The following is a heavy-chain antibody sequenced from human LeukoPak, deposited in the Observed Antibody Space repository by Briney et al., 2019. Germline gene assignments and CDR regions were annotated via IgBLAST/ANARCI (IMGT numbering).Heavy chain of an antibody. CDR2: IYSGGTT. CDR3: ARMLISSGYYVDS. Sequence: GGSLRLSCAASGFTVSSNYMSWVRQAPGKGLEWVSVIYSGGTTYYADSVKGRFTISRDISKNTLYLQMGSLRVEDRAVYYCARMLISSGYYVDSWGQGTLVTVSS. CDR1: GFTVSSNY. V-gene: IGHV3-53*01. D-gene: IGHD3-22*01. J-gene: IGHJ4*02.